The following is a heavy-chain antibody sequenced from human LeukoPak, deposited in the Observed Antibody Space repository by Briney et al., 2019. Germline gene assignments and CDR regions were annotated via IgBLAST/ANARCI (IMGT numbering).Heavy chain of an antibody. CDR3: AKASDPWLVFPYYFDY. J-gene: IGHJ4*02. D-gene: IGHD6-19*01. CDR2: ISYDGSNK. Sequence: GGSLRLSCAASGFTFSSYAMHWVRQAPGKGLEWVAVISYDGSNKYYADSVKGRFTISRDNSKNTLYLQMNSLRAEDTAVYYYAKASDPWLVFPYYFDYWGQGTLVTVSS. V-gene: IGHV3-30*04. CDR1: GFTFSSYA.